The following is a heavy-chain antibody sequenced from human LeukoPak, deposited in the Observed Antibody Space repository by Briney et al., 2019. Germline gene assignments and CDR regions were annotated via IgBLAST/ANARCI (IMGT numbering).Heavy chain of an antibody. CDR2: IYPGDSDT. CDR3: AKGGIIVGETSHFDY. V-gene: IGHV5-51*01. CDR1: GYSFTSYW. Sequence: GESLKISCKGSGYSFTSYWIGWVRQMPGKGLELMGIIYPGDSDTRYSPSFQGQVTMSVDKSISTAYLQWSSLRASDTAVYYCAKGGIIVGETSHFDYWGQGTLATVSS. D-gene: IGHD1-26*01. J-gene: IGHJ4*02.